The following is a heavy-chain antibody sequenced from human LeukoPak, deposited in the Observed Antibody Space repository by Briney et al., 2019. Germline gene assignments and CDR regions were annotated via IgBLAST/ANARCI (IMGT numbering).Heavy chain of an antibody. CDR2: IYSDGST. V-gene: IGHV3-53*01. CDR1: GFTVSNNY. J-gene: IGHJ3*01. CDR3: ARGRNSFGIASSSWSHDVFDV. Sequence: GGSLRLSCAASGFTVSNNYMSWVRQAPGKGLEWLSVIYSDGSTYYVGSVKGRFTISRDNSKNTLYLQMNSLRVEDTAVYYCARGRNSFGIASSSWSHDVFDVWGQGTMVTVSS. D-gene: IGHD6-13*01.